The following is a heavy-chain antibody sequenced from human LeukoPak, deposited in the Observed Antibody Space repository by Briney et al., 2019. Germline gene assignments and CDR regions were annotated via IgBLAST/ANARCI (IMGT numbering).Heavy chain of an antibody. CDR1: GFTFSSYS. J-gene: IGHJ4*02. Sequence: GGSLRLSCAASGFTFSSYSMNWVRQAPGKGLEWVSSISSSSSYIYYADSVKGRFTISRDNAKNSLYLQMNSLRAEDTAVYYRARDCPHGSYSCAADYWGQGTLVTVSS. V-gene: IGHV3-21*01. CDR2: ISSSSSYI. D-gene: IGHD1-26*01. CDR3: ARDCPHGSYSCAADY.